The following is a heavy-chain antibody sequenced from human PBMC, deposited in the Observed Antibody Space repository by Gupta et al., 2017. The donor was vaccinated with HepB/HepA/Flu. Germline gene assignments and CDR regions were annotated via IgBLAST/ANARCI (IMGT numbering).Heavy chain of an antibody. V-gene: IGHV4-59*01. D-gene: IGHD3-22*01. J-gene: IGHJ6*03. CDR3: ARENEEYYDNSGYYYNTGYYYYVDV. CDR1: GGSISFYY. CDR2: VHNSGRT. Sequence: QVQLQESGPGLVKPSETLSLTCTVSGGSISFYYWSWIRQPPGKGLEWIGYVHNSGRTNYNPSLKSRVSMSVDTSKNQFSLKLSSVTAADTAVYYCARENEEYYDNSGYYYNTGYYYYVDVWGKGTTVTVSS.